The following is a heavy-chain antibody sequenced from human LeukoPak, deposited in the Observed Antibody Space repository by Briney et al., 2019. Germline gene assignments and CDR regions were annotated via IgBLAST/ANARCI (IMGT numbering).Heavy chain of an antibody. CDR3: TTDRYYDSSGLLGDFDY. Sequence: GGSLRLSCAASGFTFSNAWMNWVRQAPGKGLEWVGRIKSKTDGGTTDYAAPVKGRFTISRDDSKNTLYLQMNSLKTEDTAVYYCTTDRYYDSSGLLGDFDYWGQGTLVTVSS. CDR1: GFTFSNAW. D-gene: IGHD3-22*01. CDR2: IKSKTDGGTT. J-gene: IGHJ4*02. V-gene: IGHV3-15*07.